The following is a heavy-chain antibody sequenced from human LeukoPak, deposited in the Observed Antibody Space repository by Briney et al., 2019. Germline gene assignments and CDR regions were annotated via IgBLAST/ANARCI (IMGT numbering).Heavy chain of an antibody. CDR2: INPNSGGT. V-gene: IGHV1-2*04. Sequence: ASVKVSCKASGYTFTGYYMHWVRQAPGQGLKWMGWINPNSGGTNYAQKFQGWVTMTRDTSISTAYMELSRLRSDDTAVYYCARGFQYYYDSSGPTSPDAFDIWGQGTMVTVSS. J-gene: IGHJ3*02. CDR3: ARGFQYYYDSSGPTSPDAFDI. CDR1: GYTFTGYY. D-gene: IGHD3-22*01.